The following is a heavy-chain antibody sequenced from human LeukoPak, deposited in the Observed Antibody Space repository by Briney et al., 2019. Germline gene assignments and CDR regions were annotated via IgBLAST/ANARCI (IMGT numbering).Heavy chain of an antibody. Sequence: PGGSLRLSCAASGFTFDDYAMHWVRHAPGKGLEWVSGISWNSGSIGYADSVKGRFTISRDNAKNSLYLQMNSLRAEDTALYYCAKGRITMIVVVEDAFDIWGQGTMVTVSS. CDR1: GFTFDDYA. V-gene: IGHV3-9*01. J-gene: IGHJ3*02. D-gene: IGHD3-22*01. CDR2: ISWNSGSI. CDR3: AKGRITMIVVVEDAFDI.